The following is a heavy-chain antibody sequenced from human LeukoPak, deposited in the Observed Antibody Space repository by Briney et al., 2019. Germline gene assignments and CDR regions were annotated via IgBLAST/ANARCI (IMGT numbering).Heavy chain of an antibody. V-gene: IGHV1-2*02. D-gene: IGHD3-22*01. CDR3: ARGPSYYYDSSGYNNWFDP. CDR2: INPNSGGT. Sequence: ASVKVSCKASGYTFTGYYMHWVRQAPGQGLEWMGWINPNSGGTNYAQTFQGRVTMTRDTSISTAYMELSRLRSDDTAVYYCARGPSYYYDSSGYNNWFDPWGQGTLVTASS. CDR1: GYTFTGYY. J-gene: IGHJ5*02.